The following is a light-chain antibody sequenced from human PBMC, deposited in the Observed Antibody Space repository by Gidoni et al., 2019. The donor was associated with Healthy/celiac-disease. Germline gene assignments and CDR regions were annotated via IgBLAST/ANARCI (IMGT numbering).Light chain of an antibody. CDR1: QGISSA. V-gene: IGKV1-13*02. Sequence: AIQLTQSPSSLSASVGDRVTITCRASQGISSALAWYQQKPGKAPKLLIYDASSLESGVPSRFSGSGSGTDFTLTISSLKPEDFATYYCQQFNSYRTFGPGTKVDIK. CDR2: DAS. J-gene: IGKJ3*01. CDR3: QQFNSYRT.